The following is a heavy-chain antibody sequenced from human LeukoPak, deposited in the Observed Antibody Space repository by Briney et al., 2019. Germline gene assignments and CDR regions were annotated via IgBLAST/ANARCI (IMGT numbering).Heavy chain of an antibody. D-gene: IGHD3-22*01. CDR3: AKDGYYYDSSGYLWEGYFDY. Sequence: GGSLRFSCAASGFTVSSNHMSWVRQAPGKGLEWVSVIYSGGSTDYADSVKGRFTISRDNSKNTLYLQMNSLRAEDTAVYYCAKDGYYYDSSGYLWEGYFDYWGQGTLVTVSS. J-gene: IGHJ4*02. CDR2: IYSGGST. V-gene: IGHV3-53*01. CDR1: GFTVSSNH.